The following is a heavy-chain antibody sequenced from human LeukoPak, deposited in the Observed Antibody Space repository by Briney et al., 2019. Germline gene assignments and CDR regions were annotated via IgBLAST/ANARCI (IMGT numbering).Heavy chain of an antibody. Sequence: GASVKVSCKASGGTFSSYAISWVRQAPGQGLEWMGGIIPIFGTANYAQKFQGRVTITRDTSASTAYMELSSLRSEDTAVYYCASSIAVAGLDYWGQGTLATVSS. D-gene: IGHD6-19*01. J-gene: IGHJ4*02. V-gene: IGHV1-69*05. CDR2: IIPIFGTA. CDR1: GGTFSSYA. CDR3: ASSIAVAGLDY.